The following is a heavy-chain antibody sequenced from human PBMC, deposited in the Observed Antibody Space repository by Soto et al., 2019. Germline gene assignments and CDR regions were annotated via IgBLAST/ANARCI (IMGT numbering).Heavy chain of an antibody. Sequence: PGGSLRLSCAASGVSFSRYGMHWVRQAPGKGLEWVAVISYDGSKKYDADSVKGRFTISRDNSKNTLYLQMNNLRPEDTAVYYCVRDSISGSYYFYYYGMDVWGLGTTDTVSS. J-gene: IGHJ6*02. CDR3: VRDSISGSYYFYYYGMDV. CDR1: GVSFSRYG. V-gene: IGHV3-30*03. D-gene: IGHD1-26*01. CDR2: ISYDGSKK.